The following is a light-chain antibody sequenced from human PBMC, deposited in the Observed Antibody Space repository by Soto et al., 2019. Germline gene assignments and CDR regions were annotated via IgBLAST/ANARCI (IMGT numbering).Light chain of an antibody. CDR3: QQRSNWPPSIT. J-gene: IGKJ5*01. V-gene: IGKV3-11*01. CDR2: DAS. Sequence: IVLTQSPATLSLSLGERATLSCRASQSVSSYLAWYQQKPGQAPRLLIYDASNRATGIPARFSGSGSGTDFTLTISSLEPEDFAVYYCQQRSNWPPSITFGQGTRLEIK. CDR1: QSVSSY.